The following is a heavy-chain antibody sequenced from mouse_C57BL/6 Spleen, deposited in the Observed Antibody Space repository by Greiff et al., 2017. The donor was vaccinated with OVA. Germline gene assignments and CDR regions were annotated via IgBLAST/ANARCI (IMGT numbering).Heavy chain of an antibody. CDR2: INPSTGGT. J-gene: IGHJ4*01. V-gene: IGHV1-42*01. CDR3: ARCEAYGFYAMDY. D-gene: IGHD2-2*01. Sequence: VQLKQSGPELVKPGASVKISCKASGYSFTGYYMNWVKQSPEKSLEWIGEINPSTGGTPYNQKFKAKATLTVDKSSSTAYMQLKSLTSEDSAVYYCARCEAYGFYAMDYWGQGTSVTVSS. CDR1: GYSFTGYY.